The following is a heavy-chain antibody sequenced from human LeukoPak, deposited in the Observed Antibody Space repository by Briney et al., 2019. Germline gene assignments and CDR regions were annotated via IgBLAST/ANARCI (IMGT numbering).Heavy chain of an antibody. V-gene: IGHV3-23*01. Sequence: GGSLRLSCAASGFTFSSYAMSWVRQPPGKGLEWVSAISGSAAKTYYADSVKGRFTISRDNSSNTLFLQMNSLRAEDTALYYCAKTTGRSSRPLDSWGQGTLVTVSS. D-gene: IGHD6-19*01. CDR3: AKTTGRSSRPLDS. CDR1: GFTFSSYA. J-gene: IGHJ4*02. CDR2: ISGSAAKT.